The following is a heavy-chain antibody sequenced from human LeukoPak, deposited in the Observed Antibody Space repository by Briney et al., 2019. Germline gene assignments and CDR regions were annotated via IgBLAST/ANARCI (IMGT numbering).Heavy chain of an antibody. CDR1: GFTFSSYG. J-gene: IGHJ4*02. CDR2: ISYDGSNK. D-gene: IGHD6-13*01. Sequence: GRSLRLSCAASGFTFSSYGMHWVRQAPGKGLEWVAVISYDGSNKYYADSVKGRFTISRDNSKNTLYLQMNSLRAEDTAVYYCAKDSQQLSYFDYWGQGTLVTVSS. V-gene: IGHV3-30*18. CDR3: AKDSQQLSYFDY.